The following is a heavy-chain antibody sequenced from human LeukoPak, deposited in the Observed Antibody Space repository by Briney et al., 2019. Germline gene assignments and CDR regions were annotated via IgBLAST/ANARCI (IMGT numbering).Heavy chain of an antibody. CDR2: INHSGST. Sequence: SETLSRTCAVYGGTFSGYYWSWIRQPPGKGLEWIGEINHSGSTNYNPSLKSRVTISVDTSKNQFSLKLSSVTAADTAVYYCARGAGYYYYYMDVWGKGTTVTVSS. CDR1: GGTFSGYY. CDR3: ARGAGYYYYYMDV. V-gene: IGHV4-34*01. J-gene: IGHJ6*03.